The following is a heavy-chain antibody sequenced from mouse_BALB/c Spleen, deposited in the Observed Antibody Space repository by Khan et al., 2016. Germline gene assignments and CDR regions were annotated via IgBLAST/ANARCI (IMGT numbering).Heavy chain of an antibody. CDR3: ARRRRLKVYYYMDY. J-gene: IGHJ4*01. CDR1: GYAFTNYG. V-gene: IGHV9-1*02. Sequence: QIQLVQSGPELKKPGETVKISCKASGYAFTNYGMHWVKQAPGKGLKWMGWIDTYTGEPTYADDFKGRVAFSVETSASTAYLLLNNLKNEDIARYCCARRRRLKVYYYMDYWGQGTPVTVSS. D-gene: IGHD1-1*01. CDR2: IDTYTGEP.